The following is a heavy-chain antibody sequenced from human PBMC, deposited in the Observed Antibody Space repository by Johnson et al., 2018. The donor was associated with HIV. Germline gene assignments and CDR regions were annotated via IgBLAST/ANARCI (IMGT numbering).Heavy chain of an antibody. V-gene: IGHV3-11*04. Sequence: QVQLVESGGGLVKPGGSLRLSCAASGFSFSDYYMSWIRQAPGKGLEWVSYISSSGSTIYYADFVKGRFTISRDNAKKSLYLHMNSLRAEDTALYYCARDSTPWGGDYVGYAFDIWGRGTMVTVSS. CDR1: GFSFSDYY. J-gene: IGHJ3*02. CDR3: ARDSTPWGGDYVGYAFDI. D-gene: IGHD4-17*01. CDR2: ISSSGSTI.